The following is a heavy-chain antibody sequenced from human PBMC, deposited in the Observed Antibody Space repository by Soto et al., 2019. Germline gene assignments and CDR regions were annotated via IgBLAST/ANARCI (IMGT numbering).Heavy chain of an antibody. V-gene: IGHV3-48*02. CDR3: ARDRSTIYGVVTPIDY. CDR1: GFTFSPYS. Sequence: PRLSCAVSGFTFSPYSMNWVRQAPGKGLEWISYISSGGDTIYYADSVRGRFTVSRDNTKNSLYLQMDSLRDEDTAVYYCARDRSTIYGVVTPIDYWGQGTLVTVSS. J-gene: IGHJ4*02. CDR2: ISSGGDTI. D-gene: IGHD3-3*01.